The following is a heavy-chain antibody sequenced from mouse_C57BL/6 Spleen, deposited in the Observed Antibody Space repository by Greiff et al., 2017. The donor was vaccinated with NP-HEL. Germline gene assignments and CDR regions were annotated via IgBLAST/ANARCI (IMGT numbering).Heavy chain of an antibody. CDR2: IWGDGST. V-gene: IGHV2-3*01. CDR1: GFSLTSYG. Sequence: VQRVESGPGLVAPSQSLSITCTVSGFSLTSYGVSWVRQPPGKGLEWLGVIWGDGSTNYHSDLISRLSISKDNSKSQVFLKLNSLQTDDTATYYCAKKDNWDEGYAMDYWGQGTSVTVSS. D-gene: IGHD4-1*01. CDR3: AKKDNWDEGYAMDY. J-gene: IGHJ4*01.